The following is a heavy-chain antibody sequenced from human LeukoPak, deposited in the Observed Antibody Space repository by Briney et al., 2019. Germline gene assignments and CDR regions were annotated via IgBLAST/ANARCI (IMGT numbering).Heavy chain of an antibody. CDR2: ISSSGSTI. CDR3: ARVGATNIDAFDI. J-gene: IGHJ3*02. CDR1: GFTFSDYY. V-gene: IGHV3-11*01. Sequence: PGGSLRLSCAASGFTFSDYYMSWIRQAPGKGLEWVSYISSSGSTIYYADSVKGRFTISRDNAKNSLYLQMNSLRAKDTAVYYCARVGATNIDAFDIWGQGTMVTVSS. D-gene: IGHD1-26*01.